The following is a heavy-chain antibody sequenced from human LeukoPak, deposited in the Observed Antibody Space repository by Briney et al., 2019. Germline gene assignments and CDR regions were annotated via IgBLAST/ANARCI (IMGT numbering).Heavy chain of an antibody. D-gene: IGHD2-2*01. V-gene: IGHV3-74*01. CDR3: ARDAGDIVVVPPVLDY. CDR1: GFTFSSYW. J-gene: IGHJ4*02. CDR2: INSDGRST. Sequence: GGSLRLSCAASGFTFSSYWMHWVRQAPGKGLVWVSRINSDGRSTSYADSVKGRFTISRDNAKNTLYLQMNSLRAEDTAVYYCARDAGDIVVVPPVLDYWGQGTLVTVSS.